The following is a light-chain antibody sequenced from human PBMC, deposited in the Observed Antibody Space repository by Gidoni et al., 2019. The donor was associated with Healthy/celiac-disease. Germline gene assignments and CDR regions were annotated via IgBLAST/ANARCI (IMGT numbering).Light chain of an antibody. CDR2: GNS. V-gene: IGLV1-40*01. CDR3: QSYDSSLSGSLV. J-gene: IGLJ1*01. CDR1: SSNIGAGYD. Sequence: ITCPGRSSNIGAGYDVHWYQQRPGTAPKLLIYGNSNRPSGVPDRFSGSKSGTSASLAITGLQAEDEADYYCQSYDSSLSGSLVFGTGTKVTVL.